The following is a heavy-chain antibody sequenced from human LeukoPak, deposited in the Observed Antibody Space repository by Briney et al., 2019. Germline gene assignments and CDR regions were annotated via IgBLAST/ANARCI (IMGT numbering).Heavy chain of an antibody. J-gene: IGHJ4*02. Sequence: ASVKVSCKASGYSFTSYYMHWVRQAPGQGLEWMGLIIPRGGSTTYAQNFQGRVTMTRDTSTSTVYMELSSLRSEDTAVYYCARVEGITAEEGDWGQGTLVTASS. CDR3: ARVEGITAEEGD. D-gene: IGHD6-13*01. CDR1: GYSFTSYY. CDR2: IIPRGGST. V-gene: IGHV1-46*01.